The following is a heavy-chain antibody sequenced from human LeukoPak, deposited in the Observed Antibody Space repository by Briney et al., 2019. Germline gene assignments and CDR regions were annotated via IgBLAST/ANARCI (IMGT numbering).Heavy chain of an antibody. CDR1: GNSISSGDNY. D-gene: IGHD3-22*01. Sequence: SETLSLTCTVSGNSISSGDNYWSWIRQPAGKGLEWIGRIYTSGSTNYNPSLKSRVTISGDTSKNQFSLRLSSVTAADTAVYYCARASYSYDVNGWVPFDYWGQGTLVTVSS. V-gene: IGHV4-61*02. CDR3: ARASYSYDVNGWVPFDY. J-gene: IGHJ4*02. CDR2: IYTSGST.